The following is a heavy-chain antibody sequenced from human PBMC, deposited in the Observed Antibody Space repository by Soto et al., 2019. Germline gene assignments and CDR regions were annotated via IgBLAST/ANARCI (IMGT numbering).Heavy chain of an antibody. V-gene: IGHV4-34*01. J-gene: IGHJ4*02. CDR3: ARRYCSDSYCSYFDY. CDR1: GGSFTTYY. Sequence: QVQLHQWGAGLLKPSETLSLTYAVYGGSFTTYYWSWIRQSPGKGLEWIGEINHSGFTNYNPSLESRVTTSVDTSKNQFSLKLRSVTAADTAIYYSARRYCSDSYCSYFDYWGRGTLVSVSS. D-gene: IGHD2-15*01. CDR2: INHSGFT.